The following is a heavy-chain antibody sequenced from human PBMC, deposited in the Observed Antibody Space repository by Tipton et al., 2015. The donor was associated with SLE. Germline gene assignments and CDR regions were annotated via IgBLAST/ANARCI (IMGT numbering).Heavy chain of an antibody. V-gene: IGHV4-34*01. J-gene: IGHJ4*02. CDR2: INHSGST. Sequence: TLSLTCAVYGGSFSGYYWSWIRQPPGKGLEWIGEINHSGSTNYNPSLKSRVTISVDTSKNQFSLKLSSVTAADTAVYYCARDRRVRGVADYWGQGTLVTVA. CDR3: ARDRRVRGVADY. CDR1: GGSFSGYY. D-gene: IGHD3-10*01.